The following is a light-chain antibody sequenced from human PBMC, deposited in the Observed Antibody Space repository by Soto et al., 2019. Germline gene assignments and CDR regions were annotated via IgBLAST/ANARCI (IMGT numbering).Light chain of an antibody. CDR3: QQSYGTPRT. CDR1: QSISSY. CDR2: AAS. V-gene: IGKV1-39*01. J-gene: IGKJ1*01. Sequence: DLQMTQSPSSLSASVGDRVTITCRASQSISSYLNWYQQKPGKAPKLLIYAASSLQSGVPSRFSGSGSRTDFTLTITSLQPEDFATYYCQQSYGTPRTFGQGTKVEIK.